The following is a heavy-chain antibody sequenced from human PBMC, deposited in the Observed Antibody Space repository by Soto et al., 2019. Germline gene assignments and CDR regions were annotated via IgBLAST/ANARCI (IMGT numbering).Heavy chain of an antibody. CDR2: ISSSSSYI. CDR3: ARVVVIAAAGTGSDY. V-gene: IGHV3-21*01. J-gene: IGHJ4*02. Sequence: GGSLRLSCAASGFTFSSYSMNWVRQAPGKGLEWVSSISSSSSYIYYADSVKGRFTISRDNAKNSLYLQMNSLRAEDTAVYYCARVVVIAAAGTGSDYWGQGTPVTVSS. CDR1: GFTFSSYS. D-gene: IGHD6-13*01.